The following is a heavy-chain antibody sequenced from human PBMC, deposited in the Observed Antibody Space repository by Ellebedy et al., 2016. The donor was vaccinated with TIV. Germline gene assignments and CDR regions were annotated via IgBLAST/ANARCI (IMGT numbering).Heavy chain of an antibody. CDR2: TSYRSKWYN. D-gene: IGHD1-26*01. Sequence: SQTLSLTCAISVDSASSNSAAWNWIRQSPSRGLEWLGRTSYRSKWYNDYAVSVKSRITINPDTSKNQFSLQLNSVTPENTAVYYCARDPDSGSYSLDYWGQGTLVTVSS. CDR1: VDSASSNSAA. CDR3: ARDPDSGSYSLDY. V-gene: IGHV6-1*01. J-gene: IGHJ4*02.